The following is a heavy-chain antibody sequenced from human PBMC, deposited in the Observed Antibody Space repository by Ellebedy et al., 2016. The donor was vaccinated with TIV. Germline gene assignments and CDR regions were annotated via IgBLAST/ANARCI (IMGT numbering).Heavy chain of an antibody. Sequence: SETLSLXCAVYGGSFSGYYWSWIRQPPGKGLEWIGEINHSGSTNYNPSLKSRVTISVDTSKNQFSLKLSSVTAADTAVYYCAGTYYDYVWGSYRSLYDAFDIWGQGTMVTVSS. D-gene: IGHD3-16*02. V-gene: IGHV4-34*01. CDR1: GGSFSGYY. CDR2: INHSGST. J-gene: IGHJ3*02. CDR3: AGTYYDYVWGSYRSLYDAFDI.